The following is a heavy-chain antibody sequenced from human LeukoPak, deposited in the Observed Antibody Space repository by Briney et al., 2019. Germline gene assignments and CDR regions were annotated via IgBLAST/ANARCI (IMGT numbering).Heavy chain of an antibody. J-gene: IGHJ4*02. Sequence: GGSLRLSCAASGFTFSSYSMNWVRQAPGKGLEWVSYISSSTISIYYADPVKGRFTISRDNAKNSLYLQMNSLRAEDTAVYYCARDGFAEYSNYFRGDYWGQGTLVTVSS. D-gene: IGHD4-11*01. V-gene: IGHV3-48*01. CDR1: GFTFSSYS. CDR3: ARDGFAEYSNYFRGDY. CDR2: ISSSTISI.